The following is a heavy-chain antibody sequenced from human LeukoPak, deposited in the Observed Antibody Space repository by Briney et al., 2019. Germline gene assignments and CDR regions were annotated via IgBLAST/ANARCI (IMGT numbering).Heavy chain of an antibody. V-gene: IGHV1-2*02. D-gene: IGHD3-22*01. CDR3: ARTSYYYDSSGYWYGMDV. CDR2: INPNSGGT. J-gene: IGHJ6*02. Sequence: ASVKVSCKASGYTFTGYYMHWVRQAPGQGLEWMGWINPNSGGTNYAQKFQGRVTMTGDTSISTAYMELSRLRSDDTAVYYCARTSYYYDSSGYWYGMDVWGQGTTVTVSS. CDR1: GYTFTGYY.